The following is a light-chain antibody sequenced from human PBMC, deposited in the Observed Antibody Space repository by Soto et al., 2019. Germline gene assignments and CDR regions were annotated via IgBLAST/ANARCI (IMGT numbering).Light chain of an antibody. Sequence: DVQMTQSPSAMSASVGDRVTITCRASQDISRFVAWYQQKPGKVPKLLIYDVSSLESGVPSRFSGSGSGTEFILTISSLQPEDFATYYCQQYDSYSWTFGQGTKVDIK. CDR3: QQYDSYSWT. CDR1: QDISRF. CDR2: DVS. J-gene: IGKJ1*01. V-gene: IGKV1-17*03.